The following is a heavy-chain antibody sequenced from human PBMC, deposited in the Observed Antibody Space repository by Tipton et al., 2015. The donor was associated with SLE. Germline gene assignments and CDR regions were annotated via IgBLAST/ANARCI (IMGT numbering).Heavy chain of an antibody. CDR3: AKDYNHDNADYN. V-gene: IGHV4-59*12. J-gene: IGHJ4*02. CDR1: GGSISGYH. CDR2: ISYTETT. Sequence: LSLTCTVSGGSISGYHWSWLRQPPGKGLEWIGYISYTETTKYNPSLESRVIISVDTSKNQFSLRLSSVTAADTGVYYCAKDYNHDNADYNWGQGTLVIVSS. D-gene: IGHD4-17*01.